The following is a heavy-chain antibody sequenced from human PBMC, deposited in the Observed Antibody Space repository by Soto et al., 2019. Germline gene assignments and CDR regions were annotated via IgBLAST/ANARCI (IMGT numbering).Heavy chain of an antibody. CDR3: ARGHIADFDY. J-gene: IGHJ4*02. D-gene: IGHD6-13*01. V-gene: IGHV3-48*02. Sequence: ADSVKGRFTISRDNAKNSLYLQMNSLRDEDTAVYYCARGHIADFDYWGQGTLVTVSS.